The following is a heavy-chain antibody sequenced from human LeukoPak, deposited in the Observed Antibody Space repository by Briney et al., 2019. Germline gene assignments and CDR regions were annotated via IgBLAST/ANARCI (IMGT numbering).Heavy chain of an antibody. CDR3: AFRGEGFHAFDI. V-gene: IGHV4-59*12. D-gene: IGHD3-3*01. Sequence: PPETLSLTCSVSGGSISSYYWSWIRQPPGKGLDWIGYIYYSGNINYKSPLKSRVTISGDTSKNQFSLKLSSVTAADTAVYYCAFRGEGFHAFDIWGQGTMVTVSS. J-gene: IGHJ3*02. CDR2: IYYSGNI. CDR1: GGSISSYY.